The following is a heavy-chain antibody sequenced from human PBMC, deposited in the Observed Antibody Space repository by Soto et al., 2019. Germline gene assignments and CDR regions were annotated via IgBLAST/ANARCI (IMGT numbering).Heavy chain of an antibody. CDR1: GLTFSSYG. D-gene: IGHD1-1*01. J-gene: IGHJ6*03. CDR2: IWYDGSNK. Sequence: PGGSLRLSCAASGLTFSSYGMHWVRQAPGKGLEWVAVIWYDGSNKYYADSVKGRFTISRDNSKNTLYLQMNSLRAEDTAVYYCARDGPGTMLGYMDVWGKGTTVTVSS. CDR3: ARDGPGTMLGYMDV. V-gene: IGHV3-33*01.